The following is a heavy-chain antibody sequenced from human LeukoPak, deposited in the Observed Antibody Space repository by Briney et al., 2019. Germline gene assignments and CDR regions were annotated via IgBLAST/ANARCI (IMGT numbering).Heavy chain of an antibody. Sequence: SVKVSCTASGGTFSSYTISWVRQAPGQGLEWMGRIIPILGIANYAQKFQGRVTITADKSTSTAYMELSSLRSEDTAVYYCARGEYYYDSSGYSYGFDYWGQGTLVTVSS. CDR1: GGTFSSYT. J-gene: IGHJ4*02. D-gene: IGHD3-22*01. CDR3: ARGEYYYDSSGYSYGFDY. V-gene: IGHV1-69*02. CDR2: IIPILGIA.